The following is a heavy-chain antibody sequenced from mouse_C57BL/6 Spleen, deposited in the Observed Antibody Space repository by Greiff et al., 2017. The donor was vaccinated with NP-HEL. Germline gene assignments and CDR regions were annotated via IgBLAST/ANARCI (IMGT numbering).Heavy chain of an antibody. CDR1: GFSLTSYG. V-gene: IGHV2-5*01. Sequence: VQVVESGPGLVQPSQSLSITCTVSGFSLTSYGVHWVRQSPGKGLEWLGVIWRGGSTDYNAAFMSRLSITKDNSKSQVFFKMNSLQADDTAIYYCAKKGYYGSRNDWYFDVWGTGTTVTVSS. J-gene: IGHJ1*03. CDR2: IWRGGST. D-gene: IGHD1-1*01. CDR3: AKKGYYGSRNDWYFDV.